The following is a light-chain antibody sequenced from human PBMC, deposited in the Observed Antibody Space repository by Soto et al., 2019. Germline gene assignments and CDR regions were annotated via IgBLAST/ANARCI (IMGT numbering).Light chain of an antibody. CDR2: GAS. CDR3: QQYGSSLPAT. CDR1: QSVSSSY. Sequence: EIVLTQSPGTLSLSPGERATLSCRASQSVSSSYLAWYQQKPGQAPRLLIYGASSRATGIPDRFSGSGSGTDFTLTISRLEPEDFAVYYCQQYGSSLPATFGSGTKVNI. J-gene: IGKJ3*01. V-gene: IGKV3-20*01.